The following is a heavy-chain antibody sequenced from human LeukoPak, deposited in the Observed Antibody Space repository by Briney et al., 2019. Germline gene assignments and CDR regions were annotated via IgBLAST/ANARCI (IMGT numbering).Heavy chain of an antibody. J-gene: IGHJ4*02. Sequence: ASETLPLTCTVSGGSISSYYWSWIRQPPGKGLEWIGYIYYSGSTNYNPSLKSRVTISVDTSKNQFSLKLSSVTAADTAVYYCARHLRFRGQWLLYFDYWGQGTLVTVSS. V-gene: IGHV4-59*08. CDR2: IYYSGST. D-gene: IGHD6-19*01. CDR1: GGSISSYY. CDR3: ARHLRFRGQWLLYFDY.